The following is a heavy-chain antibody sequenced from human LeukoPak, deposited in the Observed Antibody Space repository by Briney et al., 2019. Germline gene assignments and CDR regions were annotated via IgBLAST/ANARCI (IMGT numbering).Heavy chain of an antibody. CDR3: ARVSEAARNYYYYYMDV. CDR1: GFTFDDYG. V-gene: IGHV3-20*01. D-gene: IGHD6-6*01. Sequence: GGSLRLSCAASGFTFDDYGMSWVRQAPGEGLEWVSGINWNGGSTGYADSVKGRFTISRDNAKNSLYLQMNSLRAEDTALYHCARVSEAARNYYYYYMDVWGKGTTVTVSS. J-gene: IGHJ6*03. CDR2: INWNGGST.